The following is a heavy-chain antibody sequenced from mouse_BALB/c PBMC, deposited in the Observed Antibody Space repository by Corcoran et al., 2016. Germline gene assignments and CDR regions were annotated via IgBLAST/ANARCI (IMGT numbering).Heavy chain of an antibody. V-gene: IGHV9-3-1*01. CDR2: INTYTGEP. CDR3: AREPYAMDY. J-gene: IGHJ4*01. Sequence: QIQLVQSGTGLKKPGETVKISCKAAGYTFTNYGMNWVKQAPGKGLKWMGWINTYTGEPTYADDFKGRFAFSLETSASTAYLQINNLKNEDTATYFCAREPYAMDYWGQGTSVTVSS. CDR1: GYTFTNYG. D-gene: IGHD6-1*01.